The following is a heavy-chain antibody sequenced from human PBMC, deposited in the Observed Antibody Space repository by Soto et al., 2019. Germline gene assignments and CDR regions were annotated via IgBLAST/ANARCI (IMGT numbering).Heavy chain of an antibody. J-gene: IGHJ4*02. CDR2: ISYDGSNK. CDR3: AKSLSGGEQLALDY. Sequence: PGGSLRLSCAASGFTFSSYGMHWVRQAPGKGLEWVAVISYDGSNKYYADSVKGRFTISRDNSKNTLYLQMNSLRAEDTAVYYCAKSLSGGEQLALDYWGQGTLVTVS. V-gene: IGHV3-30*18. D-gene: IGHD6-6*01. CDR1: GFTFSSYG.